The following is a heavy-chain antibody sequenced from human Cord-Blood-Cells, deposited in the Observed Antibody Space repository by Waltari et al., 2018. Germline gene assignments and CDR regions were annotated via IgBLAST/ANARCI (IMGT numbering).Heavy chain of an antibody. CDR3: ARDYNWNYGWFYP. CDR2: IIPILGTA. D-gene: IGHD1-7*01. V-gene: IGHV1-69*01. CDR1: GASFRRYA. J-gene: IGHJ5*02. Sequence: QVQLVQSGAAVKQPGSSVKAPCTASGASFRRYANTWVRQAPRQGRGWLGGIIPILGTANYAQKFQGRVTITADESTGTAYMELSSLRSEDTAVYYCARDYNWNYGWFYPWGQGTLVTVSS.